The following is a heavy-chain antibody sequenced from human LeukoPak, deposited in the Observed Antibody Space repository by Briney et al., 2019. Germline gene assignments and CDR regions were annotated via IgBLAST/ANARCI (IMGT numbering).Heavy chain of an antibody. Sequence: PGGSLRLSCAASGFTLSSYSMNWVRQAPGKGLEWVSYVTGSSSTIFYADSVKGRFTISRDNARNSLYLQMNSLRAEDTAVYYCATDRNWAFDYWGQGTQVTVSS. V-gene: IGHV3-48*01. CDR3: ATDRNWAFDY. J-gene: IGHJ4*02. D-gene: IGHD3-16*01. CDR2: VTGSSSTI. CDR1: GFTLSSYS.